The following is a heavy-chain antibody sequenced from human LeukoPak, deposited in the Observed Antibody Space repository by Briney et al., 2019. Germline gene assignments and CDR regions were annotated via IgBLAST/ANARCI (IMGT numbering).Heavy chain of an antibody. V-gene: IGHV1-2*02. J-gene: IGHJ3*02. CDR3: AREYYDSSGTKYALDI. CDR1: GYTFTDYY. Sequence: EASVKVSCKASGYTFTDYYIHWVRQAPGQGLEWMGCIDPDSGGTKYAQKFQGRVTMTRDTSISTSYMEMSSLRSDDTAVYYCAREYYDSSGTKYALDIWGQGPTVTVSS. D-gene: IGHD3-22*01. CDR2: IDPDSGGT.